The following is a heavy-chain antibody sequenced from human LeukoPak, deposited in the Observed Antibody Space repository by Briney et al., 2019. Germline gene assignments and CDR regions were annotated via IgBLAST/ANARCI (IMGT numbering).Heavy chain of an antibody. D-gene: IGHD6-6*01. J-gene: IGHJ4*02. CDR2: IYTSGST. CDR1: GGSISSGGYY. Sequence: SQTLSLTCTVSGGSISSGGYYWSWIRQPAGKGLEWIGRIYTSGSTNYSPSLKSRVTISIDTSKNQFSLKLSSVTAADTAVYYCAGNGEYSTSRYFDYWGQGTLVIVSS. V-gene: IGHV4-61*02. CDR3: AGNGEYSTSRYFDY.